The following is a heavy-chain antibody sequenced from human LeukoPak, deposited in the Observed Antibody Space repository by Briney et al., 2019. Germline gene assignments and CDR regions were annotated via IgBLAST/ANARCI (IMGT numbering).Heavy chain of an antibody. D-gene: IGHD1-26*01. CDR1: GFTVNSNY. J-gene: IGHJ3*02. Sequence: PGGSLRLSCAVSGFTVNSNYMTWVRQAPGKGLEWVSVIYSGGSTYYADSVKGRFTISRDNSKNTLSLQMDNLRAEDTAVYYCVRGGRAVAFDIWGQGTMITVSS. CDR3: VRGGRAVAFDI. V-gene: IGHV3-66*01. CDR2: IYSGGST.